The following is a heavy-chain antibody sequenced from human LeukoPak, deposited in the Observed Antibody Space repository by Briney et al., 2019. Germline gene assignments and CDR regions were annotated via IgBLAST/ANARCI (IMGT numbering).Heavy chain of an antibody. Sequence: ASVKVSCKASGYTFTSYYMHWVRQAPGQGLEWMGIINHSGGSTRYAQKFQGRVTMTRDKSTSSVYMELSSLRSEDAAVYYCARGPWTTTGYFDYWGQGTLVTVSS. D-gene: IGHD4-11*01. J-gene: IGHJ4*02. CDR1: GYTFTSYY. V-gene: IGHV1-46*01. CDR3: ARGPWTTTGYFDY. CDR2: INHSGGST.